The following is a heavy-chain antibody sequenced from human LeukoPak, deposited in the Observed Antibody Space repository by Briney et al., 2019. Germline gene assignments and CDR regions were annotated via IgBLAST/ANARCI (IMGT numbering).Heavy chain of an antibody. CDR2: IYYSGST. Sequence: SETLSLTCTVSGGSISSYYWSWIRQPPGKGLEWIGYIYYSGSTNYNPSLKSRVTISVDTSKNQFSLKLSSVTAADTAVYYCARFPPEPRRLDYWGQGTLVTVSS. CDR3: ARFPPEPRRLDY. CDR1: GGSISSYY. D-gene: IGHD1-14*01. V-gene: IGHV4-59*01. J-gene: IGHJ4*02.